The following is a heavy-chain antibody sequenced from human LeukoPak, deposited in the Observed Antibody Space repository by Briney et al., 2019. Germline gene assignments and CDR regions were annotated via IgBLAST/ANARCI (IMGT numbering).Heavy chain of an antibody. J-gene: IGHJ4*02. CDR3: ARLTSSGYPLDY. CDR2: IKQDGSEK. D-gene: IGHD3-22*01. V-gene: IGHV3-7*01. CDR1: RFTFSSYW. Sequence: GGSLRLSFAASRFTFSSYWMSWVRQAPGKGLEWVANIKQDGSEKYYVDSVKGRFTISRDNAKNSLYLQMNSLRAEDTAVYYCARLTSSGYPLDYWGQGTLVTVSS.